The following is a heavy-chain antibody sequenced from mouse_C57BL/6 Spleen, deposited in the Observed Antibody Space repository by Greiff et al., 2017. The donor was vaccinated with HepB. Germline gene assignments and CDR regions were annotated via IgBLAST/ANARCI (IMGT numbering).Heavy chain of an antibody. CDR1: GYSFTGYY. CDR2: INPSTGGT. V-gene: IGHV1-42*01. J-gene: IGHJ4*01. CDR3: ARYGNSLVDY. D-gene: IGHD2-1*01. Sequence: EVQLQESGPELVKPGASVKISCKASGYSFTGYYMNWVKQSPEKSLEWIGEINPSTGGTTYNQKFKAKATLTVDKSSSTAYMQLKSLTSEDSAVYYCARYGNSLVDYWGQGTSVTVSS.